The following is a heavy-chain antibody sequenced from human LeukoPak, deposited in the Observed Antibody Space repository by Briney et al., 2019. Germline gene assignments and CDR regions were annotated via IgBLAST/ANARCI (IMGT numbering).Heavy chain of an antibody. CDR1: GYSFISYW. D-gene: IGHD1-26*01. CDR2: IYPGDSDT. V-gene: IGHV5-51*01. CDR3: ARLSGTYFEEFDY. Sequence: GESLKISCKGYGYSFISYWIGWVRQMPGKGLEWMGIIYPGDSDTTYSPSFQGQVTISADKSISTAYLQWSSLKASDTAMYFCARLSGTYFEEFDYWGQGTLVTVSS. J-gene: IGHJ4*02.